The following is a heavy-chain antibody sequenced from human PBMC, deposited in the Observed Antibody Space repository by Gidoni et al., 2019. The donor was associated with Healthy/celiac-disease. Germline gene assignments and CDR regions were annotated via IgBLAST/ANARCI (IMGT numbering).Heavy chain of an antibody. J-gene: IGHJ5*02. CDR3: ARVATVTENWFDP. V-gene: IGHV4-39*01. D-gene: IGHD4-17*01. CDR1: GGSISSSSSY. CDR2: IYYSGST. Sequence: QLQLQESGPGLVKPSETLSLTCPVSGGSISSSSSYWGWIRQPPGKGLEWIGSIYYSGSTYYNPSLKSRVTISVDTSKNQFSLKLSSVTAADTAVYYCARVATVTENWFDPWGQGTLVTVSS.